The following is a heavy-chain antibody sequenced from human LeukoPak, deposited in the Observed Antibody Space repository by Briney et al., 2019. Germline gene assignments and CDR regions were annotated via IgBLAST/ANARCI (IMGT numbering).Heavy chain of an antibody. CDR2: ISVYNGNT. V-gene: IGHV1-18*01. CDR3: ARDKLAVAGNWFDP. Sequence: ASVKVSCKASRSIFTDYAISWVRQAPGQGLEWMGWISVYNGNTNYAQKLQSRVTMTTDTSTSTAYMELRSLRSDDTAVYYCARDKLAVAGNWFDPWGQGTLVTVSS. CDR1: RSIFTDYA. D-gene: IGHD6-19*01. J-gene: IGHJ5*02.